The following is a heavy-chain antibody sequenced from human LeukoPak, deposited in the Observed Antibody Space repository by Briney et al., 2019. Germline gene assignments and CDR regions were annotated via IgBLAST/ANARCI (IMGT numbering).Heavy chain of an antibody. CDR2: ISWNSGSI. D-gene: IGHD6-13*01. CDR3: AKDIGGIAAASFDY. CDR1: GFTFDDYA. Sequence: GGSLRLSCAASGFTFDDYAMHWVRQAPGEGLEWVSGISWNSGSIGYADSVKGRFTISRDNAKNSLYLQMNSLRAEDTALYYCAKDIGGIAAASFDYWGQGTLVTVSS. V-gene: IGHV3-9*01. J-gene: IGHJ4*02.